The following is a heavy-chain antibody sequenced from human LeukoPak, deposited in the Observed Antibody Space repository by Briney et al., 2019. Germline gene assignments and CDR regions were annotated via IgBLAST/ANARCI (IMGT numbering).Heavy chain of an antibody. CDR2: MYHSGSF. D-gene: IGHD6-13*01. CDR3: ARCIPAAGGNRFDT. J-gene: IGHJ5*02. CDR1: GGYVTSYY. Sequence: SETLSLTCTVSGGYVTSYYWSWIRQSPGKGLAWIGYMYHSGSFNYSPSLKSRVTISIDTSKNQFSLKLTSVTAADTAVYYCARCIPAAGGNRFDTWGQGTLVTVSS. V-gene: IGHV4-59*08.